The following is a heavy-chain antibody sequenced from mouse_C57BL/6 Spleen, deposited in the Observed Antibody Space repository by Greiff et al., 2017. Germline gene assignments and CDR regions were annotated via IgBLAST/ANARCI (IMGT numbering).Heavy chain of an antibody. Sequence: VQLQQPGAELVKPGASVKMSCKASGYTFTSYWITWVKQRPGQGLEWIGDIYPGSGSTNYNEKFKSKATLTVDTSSSTAYMQLSSLTSEDSAVYYGARRYGYDGGGPYAMDYWGQGTSVTVSS. CDR2: IYPGSGST. J-gene: IGHJ4*01. V-gene: IGHV1-55*01. CDR3: ARRYGYDGGGPYAMDY. CDR1: GYTFTSYW. D-gene: IGHD2-2*01.